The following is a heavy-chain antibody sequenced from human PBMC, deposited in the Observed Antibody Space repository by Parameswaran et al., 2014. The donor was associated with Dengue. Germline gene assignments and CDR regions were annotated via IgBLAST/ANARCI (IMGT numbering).Heavy chain of an antibody. J-gene: IGHJ4*02. V-gene: IGHV4-39*01. CDR3: ATARANDFWSGQSFDY. Sequence: VRQMPGKGLEWIGSIYYSGSTYYNPSLKSRVTISVDTSKNQFSLKLSSVTAADTAVYYCATARANDFWSGQSFDYWGQGTLVTVSS. D-gene: IGHD3-3*01. CDR2: IYYSGST.